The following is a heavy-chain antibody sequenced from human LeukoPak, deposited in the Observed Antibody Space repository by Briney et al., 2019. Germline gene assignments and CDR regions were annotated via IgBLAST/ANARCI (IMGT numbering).Heavy chain of an antibody. CDR3: ARGRFSGSYYY. J-gene: IGHJ4*02. CDR2: INHSGST. D-gene: IGHD1-26*01. V-gene: IGHV4-34*01. CDR1: GASFSGYY. Sequence: SETLSLTCGVSGASFSGYYWTWIRQPPGKGLVWIGEINHSGSTSYNPSLKSRVTISVDTSKNQFSLNLNSVTAADTAVYYCARGRFSGSYYYWGQGTLDTVSS.